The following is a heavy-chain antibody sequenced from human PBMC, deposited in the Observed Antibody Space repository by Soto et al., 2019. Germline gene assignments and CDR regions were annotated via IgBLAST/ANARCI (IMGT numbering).Heavy chain of an antibody. J-gene: IGHJ4*01. CDR1: GYSIRRGYY. CDR3: VGGGPIPSCYCDE. CDR2: IYHSGST. Sequence: ETLPLTYAVSGYSIRRGYYWGWIRQPPGKGLEWIGSIYHSGSTYYNPSLKSRVTISVDTSKNQFSLQLSSVTAADTAVYLCVGGGPIPSCYCDEWGKGTLDPVYS. V-gene: IGHV4-38-2*01. D-gene: IGHD2-21*01.